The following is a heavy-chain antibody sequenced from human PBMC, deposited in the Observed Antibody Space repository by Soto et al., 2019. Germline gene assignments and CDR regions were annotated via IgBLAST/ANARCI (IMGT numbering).Heavy chain of an antibody. CDR1: DGSFSNYY. Sequence: QVQLQQWGAGLLKPSETLSLTCAVSDGSFSNYYWNWIRQPPGKGLEWIGEIPHSGSTNYSPSLKSRVTISVDTSKNHFSLKLSSVTAADTAVYYCARGRIRGYSSPFDYWGQGALVTVSS. V-gene: IGHV4-34*01. CDR3: ARGRIRGYSSPFDY. J-gene: IGHJ4*02. CDR2: IPHSGST. D-gene: IGHD6-13*01.